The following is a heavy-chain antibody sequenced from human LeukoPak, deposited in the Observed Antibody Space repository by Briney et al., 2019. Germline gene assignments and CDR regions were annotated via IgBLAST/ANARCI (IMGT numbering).Heavy chain of an antibody. CDR3: SRDCGREGFDF. CDR1: GFTFSSYE. Sequence: GGSLRLSCAASGFTFSSYEMNWVRQAPGKGLEWVSYISSSGSTIYYADSVKGRFTISRDNAKNSLYLQMNSLRAEDTAVYYCSRDCGREGFDFGARGTGVSVSS. CDR2: ISSSGSTI. V-gene: IGHV3-48*03. J-gene: IGHJ4*02.